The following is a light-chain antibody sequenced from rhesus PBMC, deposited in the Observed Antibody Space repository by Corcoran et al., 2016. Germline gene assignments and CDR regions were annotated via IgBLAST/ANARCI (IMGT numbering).Light chain of an antibody. J-gene: IGKJ2*01. Sequence: DIQMTQSPSSLSASVGDRVTIICQASQGISNWLAWYQQKPGKAPKLLIYVASNLQSGVPSRYSGSGTWTEFSLTLSSLQPEDFATYYLPHHDSNPYTFGQGTKVEIK. CDR1: QGISNW. CDR3: PHHDSNPYT. CDR2: VAS. V-gene: IGKV1-33*02.